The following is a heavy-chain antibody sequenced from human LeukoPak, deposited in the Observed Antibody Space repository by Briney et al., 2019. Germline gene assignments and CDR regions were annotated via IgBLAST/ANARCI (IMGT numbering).Heavy chain of an antibody. D-gene: IGHD6-13*01. J-gene: IGHJ1*01. CDR1: GFTFSSYS. CDR2: ISSSSSYI. Sequence: PGGSLRLSCAASGFTFSSYSMNWVRQAPGKGLEWVSSISSSSSYIYYADSVKGRFTISRDNAKNSLYLQMNSLRAEDTAVYYCARDFSTAEYFQHWGQGTLVTVSS. CDR3: ARDFSTAEYFQH. V-gene: IGHV3-21*01.